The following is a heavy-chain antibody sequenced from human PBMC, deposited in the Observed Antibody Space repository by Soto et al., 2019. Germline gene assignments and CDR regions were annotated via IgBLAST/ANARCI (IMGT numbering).Heavy chain of an antibody. J-gene: IGHJ4*02. CDR3: ARGRGYDFWSGYFSYYFDY. V-gene: IGHV4-34*01. Sequence: SETLSLTCAVYGGSFSGYYWSWIRQPPGKGLEWIGEINHSGSTNYNPSLKSRVTISVDTSKNQFSLKLSSVTAADTAVYYCARGRGYDFWSGYFSYYFDYWGQGTLVTVPQ. D-gene: IGHD3-3*01. CDR1: GGSFSGYY. CDR2: INHSGST.